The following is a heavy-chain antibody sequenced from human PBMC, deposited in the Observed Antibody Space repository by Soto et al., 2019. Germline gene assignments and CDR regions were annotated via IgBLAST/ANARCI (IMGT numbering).Heavy chain of an antibody. J-gene: IGHJ3*02. V-gene: IGHV1-2*02. D-gene: IGHD1-20*01. Sequence: ASVKVSCKASGYTFTGFYLHWARQAPGQGLEWMGWINPNSGGTKFAEKFRGRVTMTRDTSISTAYMELSRLRSDDTAVFYCAREDNSNLRDAFGIWGQGTMVTVSS. CDR2: INPNSGGT. CDR3: AREDNSNLRDAFGI. CDR1: GYTFTGFY.